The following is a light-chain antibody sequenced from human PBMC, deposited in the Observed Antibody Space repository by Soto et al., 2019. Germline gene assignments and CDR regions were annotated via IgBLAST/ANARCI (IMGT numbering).Light chain of an antibody. V-gene: IGKV3-20*01. CDR1: QSLANSF. J-gene: IGKJ5*01. CDR2: DTS. Sequence: VFTQAPGSLSLYPGESSTPSCRASQSLANSFIAWYQQKPGQAPRLLIYDTSSRASGIPDRFSGSGSGTDFTLTINSLQADDFATYYCQQHNSFLITFGHGTRLEIK. CDR3: QQHNSFLIT.